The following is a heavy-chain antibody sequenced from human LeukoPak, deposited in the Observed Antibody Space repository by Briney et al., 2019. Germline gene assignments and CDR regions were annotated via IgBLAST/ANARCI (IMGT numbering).Heavy chain of an antibody. CDR2: IKQDGSEK. CDR1: GFTFSSYW. V-gene: IGHV3-7*01. D-gene: IGHD3-3*01. Sequence: PGGSLRLSCAASGFTFSSYWMSWVRQAPGKGLEWVANIKQDGSEKYYVDSVKGRFTISRDNAKNSLYLQMNSLRAEDTAVYYCASTPSWDWNFWSGYFDYWGQGTLVTVSS. CDR3: ASTPSWDWNFWSGYFDY. J-gene: IGHJ4*02.